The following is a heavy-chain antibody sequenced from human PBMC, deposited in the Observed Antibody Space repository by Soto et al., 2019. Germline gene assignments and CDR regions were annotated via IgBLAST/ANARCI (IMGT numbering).Heavy chain of an antibody. Sequence: QVQLVQSGAEVKEPGASVKVSCKTSGYTFTTYRISWVRQAPGQGLEWMGWISAYNGNTNYAQKFQGRVTMTTDTXTXPAYMELRSLRSDDTAVFYCARDHRPTTVTQYYFDYWGQGTLVTVSS. V-gene: IGHV1-18*01. CDR2: ISAYNGNT. D-gene: IGHD4-4*01. J-gene: IGHJ4*02. CDR3: ARDHRPTTVTQYYFDY. CDR1: GYTFTTYR.